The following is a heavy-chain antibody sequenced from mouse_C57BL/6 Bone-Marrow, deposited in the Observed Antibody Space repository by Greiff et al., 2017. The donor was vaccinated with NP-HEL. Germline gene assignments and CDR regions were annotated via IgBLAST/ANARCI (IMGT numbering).Heavy chain of an antibody. CDR1: GYTFTSYW. V-gene: IGHV1-69*01. CDR3: ARGGAGWLLRGYAMDY. D-gene: IGHD2-3*01. J-gene: IGHJ4*01. Sequence: QVQLQQPGAELVMPGASVKLSCKASGYTFTSYWMHWVKQRPGQGLEWIGEIDPSDSYTNYNQKFKGKSTLTVDKSSSTAYMQLSSLTSEASAVYYCARGGAGWLLRGYAMDYWGQGTSVTVSA. CDR2: IDPSDSYT.